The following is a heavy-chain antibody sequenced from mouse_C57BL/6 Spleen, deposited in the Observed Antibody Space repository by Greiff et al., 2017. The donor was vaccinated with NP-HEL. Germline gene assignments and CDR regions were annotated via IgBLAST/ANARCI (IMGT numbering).Heavy chain of an antibody. CDR2: INPSNGGT. CDR3: ARRDSYYYGSSYYAMDY. D-gene: IGHD1-1*01. V-gene: IGHV1-53*01. Sequence: VQLQQPGTELVKPGASVKLSCKASGYTFTSYWMHWVKQRPGQGLEWIGNINPSNGGTNYNEKFKSKATLTVDKSSSTAYMQLSSLTSEDSAVYYCARRDSYYYGSSYYAMDYWGQGTSVTVSS. CDR1: GYTFTSYW. J-gene: IGHJ4*01.